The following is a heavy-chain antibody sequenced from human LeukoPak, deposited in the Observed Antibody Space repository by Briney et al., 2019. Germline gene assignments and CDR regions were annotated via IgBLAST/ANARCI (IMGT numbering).Heavy chain of an antibody. V-gene: IGHV3-23*01. D-gene: IGHD3-10*01. CDR1: GFIFSNYA. Sequence: GGSLRLSCAASGFIFSNYAMSWVRQAPGKGLQWVSGVSGSGGGTNYADSVKGRFTISRDNSKNTLFLQMNSLTAEDTALYYCAATSGGVFDYWGQGTLVTVSS. CDR3: AATSGGVFDY. J-gene: IGHJ4*02. CDR2: VSGSGGGT.